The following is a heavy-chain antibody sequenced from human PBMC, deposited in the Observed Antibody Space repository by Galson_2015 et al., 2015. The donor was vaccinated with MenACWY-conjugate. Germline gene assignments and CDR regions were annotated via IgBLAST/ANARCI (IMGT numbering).Heavy chain of an antibody. D-gene: IGHD6-13*01. Sequence: SLRLSCAASGFTFSNAWMSWVRQAPGKGLEWVGRIKSKTDGGTTDYAAPVKGRFTISRDDSKNTLYLQMNSLKTEDTAVYYCTTELSSSWYMGYYYYGMDVWGQGTTVTVSS. V-gene: IGHV3-15*01. CDR2: IKSKTDGGTT. J-gene: IGHJ6*02. CDR3: TTELSSSWYMGYYYYGMDV. CDR1: GFTFSNAW.